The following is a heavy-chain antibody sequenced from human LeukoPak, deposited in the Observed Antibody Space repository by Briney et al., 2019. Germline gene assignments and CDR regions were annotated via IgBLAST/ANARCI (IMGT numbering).Heavy chain of an antibody. CDR1: DGSISSYY. D-gene: IGHD3-10*01. J-gene: IGHJ3*02. Sequence: SETLSLTCSVSDGSISSYYWSWIRQPAGKGLESIGRISASGNTNYNPSLKRRVTMSVDTSKNQFSLKLSSVTAADTAVYYCARSYGSGSPQIWGQGTMVTVSS. CDR3: ARSYGSGSPQI. V-gene: IGHV4-4*07. CDR2: ISASGNT.